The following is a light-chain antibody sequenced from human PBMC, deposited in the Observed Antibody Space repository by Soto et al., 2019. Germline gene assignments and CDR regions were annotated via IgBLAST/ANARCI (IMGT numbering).Light chain of an antibody. CDR1: QSINSW. J-gene: IGKJ1*01. V-gene: IGKV1-5*03. CDR2: KAS. CDR3: QQNNSYWT. Sequence: DIQMTQSPSTLSESVGDRVTITCRASQSINSWLAWYQQKPGKAPKLLIYKASSLESGVPSRISGRGSGTEFPLTISCLQPYDCETPFCQQNNSYWTFGQGTKLQIK.